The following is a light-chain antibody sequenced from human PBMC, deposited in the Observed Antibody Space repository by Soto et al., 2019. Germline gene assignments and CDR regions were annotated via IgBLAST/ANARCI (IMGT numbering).Light chain of an antibody. V-gene: IGKV3-20*01. Sequence: EIVLTQSPVTQSLSPGERATLSCRASQSIGSIYLAWYQQKPGQAPRLLIYGASSRATGIPDRFSGSGSETDFTLTISRLEPEDFAVYYCQQYGISPWTFGQGTKVDIK. J-gene: IGKJ1*01. CDR1: QSIGSIY. CDR3: QQYGISPWT. CDR2: GAS.